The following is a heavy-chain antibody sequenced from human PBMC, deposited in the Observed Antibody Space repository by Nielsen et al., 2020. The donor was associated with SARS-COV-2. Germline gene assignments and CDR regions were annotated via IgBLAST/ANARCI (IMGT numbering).Heavy chain of an antibody. CDR3: AKDPLSSSWYHYFDY. V-gene: IGHV3-23*01. D-gene: IGHD6-13*01. J-gene: IGHJ4*02. CDR1: GFIFSSYA. Sequence: GESLKISCTASGFIFSSYAMSWVRQAPGKGLEWVSAISGSGGRTYYADSVKGRFTISRDKSKNTLYVLMNSLRAEDTAVYYCAKDPLSSSWYHYFDYWGQGTLVTVSS. CDR2: ISGSGGRT.